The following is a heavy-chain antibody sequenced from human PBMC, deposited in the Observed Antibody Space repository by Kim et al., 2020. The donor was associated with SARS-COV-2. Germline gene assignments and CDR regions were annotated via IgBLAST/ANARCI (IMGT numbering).Heavy chain of an antibody. J-gene: IGHJ4*02. V-gene: IGHV7-4-1*02. Sequence: AQGFTGRFVCSLDTSVSTAYLQISSLKAEDTAVYYCARGWVAVAGTLDYWGQGTLVTVSS. D-gene: IGHD6-19*01. CDR3: ARGWVAVAGTLDY.